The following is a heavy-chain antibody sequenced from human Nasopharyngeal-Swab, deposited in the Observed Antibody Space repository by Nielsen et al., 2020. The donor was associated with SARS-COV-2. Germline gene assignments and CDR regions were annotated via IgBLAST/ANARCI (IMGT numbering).Heavy chain of an antibody. CDR3: ARAGFGSHAFNF. CDR2: IIPIFGTA. V-gene: IGHV1-69*06. Sequence: SVKVSCKASGGTFSSYAISWVRQAPGQGLEWMGGIIPIFGTANYAQKFQGRVTITADKSTSTAYMELSSLRSEDTAVYYCARAGFGSHAFNFWGQGTMVTVSS. J-gene: IGHJ3*01. CDR1: GGTFSSYA. D-gene: IGHD3-10*01.